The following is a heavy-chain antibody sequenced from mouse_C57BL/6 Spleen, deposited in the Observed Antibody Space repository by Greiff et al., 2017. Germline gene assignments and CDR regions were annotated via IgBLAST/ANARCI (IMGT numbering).Heavy chain of an antibody. CDR3: ARSFYDGSYYFDY. Sequence: EVQLQQSGPELVKPGASVKISCKASGYTFTDYYLNWVKQSHGKSLEWIGDINPNNGGTSYNQKFKGTDTLPVEKSSSTAYMELRSLTSEDSAVDYCARSFYDGSYYFDYWGQGTTLTVAS. CDR2: INPNNGGT. J-gene: IGHJ2*01. CDR1: GYTFTDYY. V-gene: IGHV1-26*01. D-gene: IGHD2-3*01.